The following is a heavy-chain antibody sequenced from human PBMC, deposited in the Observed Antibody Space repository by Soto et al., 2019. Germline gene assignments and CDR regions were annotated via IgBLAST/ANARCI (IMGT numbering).Heavy chain of an antibody. CDR2: MNPNSGNT. CDR1: GYTFTSYD. Sequence: GASVNVSCKASGYTFTSYDINWVRQATGQGLEWMGWMNPNSGNTGYAQKFQGRATMTRNTSISTAYMELSSLRSEDTAVYYCARGVVPAAMTTYYYYYYMDVWGKGTTVTVSS. D-gene: IGHD2-2*01. J-gene: IGHJ6*03. CDR3: ARGVVPAAMTTYYYYYYMDV. V-gene: IGHV1-8*01.